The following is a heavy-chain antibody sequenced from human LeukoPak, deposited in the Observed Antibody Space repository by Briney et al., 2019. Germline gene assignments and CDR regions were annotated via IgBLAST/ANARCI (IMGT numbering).Heavy chain of an antibody. CDR2: IYYSGST. D-gene: IGHD4-11*01. J-gene: IGHJ4*02. CDR3: ARALYSNYVRRGYYFDY. Sequence: SETLSLTCTVSGGSISSYYWSWIRQPPVKGLEWIGYIYYSGSTNYNPSLKSRVTISVDTSKNQFSLKLSSVTAADTAVYYCARALYSNYVRRGYYFDYWGQGTLVTVSS. CDR1: GGSISSYY. V-gene: IGHV4-59*01.